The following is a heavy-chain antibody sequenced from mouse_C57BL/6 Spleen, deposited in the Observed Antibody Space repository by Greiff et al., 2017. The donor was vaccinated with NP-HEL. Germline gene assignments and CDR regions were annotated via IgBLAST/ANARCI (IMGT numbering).Heavy chain of an antibody. V-gene: IGHV3-6*01. Sequence: EVKLQESGPGLVKPSQSLSLTCSVTGYSITSGYYWNWIRQFPGNKLEWMGYISYDGSNNYNPSLKNRISITRDTSKNQFFLKLNSVTTEDTATYYCARDYYDYDRFAYWGQGTLVTVSA. CDR1: GYSITSGYY. J-gene: IGHJ3*01. CDR3: ARDYYDYDRFAY. D-gene: IGHD2-4*01. CDR2: ISYDGSN.